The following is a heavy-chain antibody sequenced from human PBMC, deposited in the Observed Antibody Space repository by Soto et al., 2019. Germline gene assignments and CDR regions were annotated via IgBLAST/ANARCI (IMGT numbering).Heavy chain of an antibody. J-gene: IGHJ6*02. Sequence: QVQLVESGGGLVKPGGSQRLSCAASGFTFSDYYMSWIRQAPGKGLEWVSYISSSSSYTNYADSVKGRFTISRDNAKNSLYLQMNSLRAEDTAVYYCARRVAATYYYGMDVWGQGTTVTVSS. D-gene: IGHD2-15*01. CDR2: ISSSSSYT. CDR1: GFTFSDYY. CDR3: ARRVAATYYYGMDV. V-gene: IGHV3-11*05.